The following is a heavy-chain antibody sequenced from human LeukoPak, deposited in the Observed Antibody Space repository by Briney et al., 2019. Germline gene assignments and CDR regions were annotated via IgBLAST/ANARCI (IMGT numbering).Heavy chain of an antibody. Sequence: GGSLSLSCAASGLTFSSYAMSWVRQPPGKGLEWVAAISASGGTTYYADSVKGRFTLSRDNSTNTLYLQRTSLRAEDTAVYYCAKVVGSGSGFDYWGQGTLVAVSS. J-gene: IGHJ4*02. CDR3: AKVVGSGSGFDY. CDR1: GLTFSSYA. D-gene: IGHD3-10*01. CDR2: ISASGGTT. V-gene: IGHV3-23*01.